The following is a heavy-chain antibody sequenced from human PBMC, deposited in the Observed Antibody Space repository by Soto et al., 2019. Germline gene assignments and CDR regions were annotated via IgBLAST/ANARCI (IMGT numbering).Heavy chain of an antibody. J-gene: IGHJ3*02. V-gene: IGHV3-9*01. Sequence: EVHLVESGGGLVQPGRSLRLSCAASGFTFDDYAMHWVRQPPGKGLEWVSGIGWNSGTIGYADSVKGRFTISRDNANNSLHRQMNSLRVEDTALYYCAKDPSVVFGMNSLAFDIWGQGKKVTVSS. CDR2: IGWNSGTI. D-gene: IGHD3-3*01. CDR3: AKDPSVVFGMNSLAFDI. CDR1: GFTFDDYA.